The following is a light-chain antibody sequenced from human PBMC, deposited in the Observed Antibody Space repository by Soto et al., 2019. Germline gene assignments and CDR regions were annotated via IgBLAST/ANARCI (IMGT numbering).Light chain of an antibody. CDR1: NSDVGGYNY. CDR2: DVS. CDR3: CSYASAYNFWV. Sequence: QSALTQPRSVSGSPGQSVTISCTGTNSDVGGYNYVSWYQQHPGKAPKVMIYDVSRRPSVVPDRFSGSKSGNTASLTISGLQAEDEADYYCCSYASAYNFWVFGGGTKLTVL. J-gene: IGLJ3*02. V-gene: IGLV2-11*01.